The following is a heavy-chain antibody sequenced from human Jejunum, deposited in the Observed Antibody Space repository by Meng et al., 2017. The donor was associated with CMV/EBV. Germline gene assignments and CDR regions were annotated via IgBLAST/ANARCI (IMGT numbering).Heavy chain of an antibody. CDR3: AKERPVGGGFDY. CDR1: GFTFSTYA. J-gene: IGHJ4*02. CDR2: ISDSGGRT. Sequence: ASGFTFSTYAMRWVRQAPGKGMEWVSGISDSGGRTYYADSGKGRFSISRDNSKNTLYLQMNSLRPEDTAIYYCAKERPVGGGFDYWGQGTLVTVSS. D-gene: IGHD1-26*01. V-gene: IGHV3-23*01.